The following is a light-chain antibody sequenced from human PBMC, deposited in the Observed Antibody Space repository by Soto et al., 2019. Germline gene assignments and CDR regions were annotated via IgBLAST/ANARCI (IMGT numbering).Light chain of an antibody. CDR2: KAS. Sequence: DIQMTQSPSTLSASVGDRVTITYRASQSISSWLAWYQQKPGKAPKLLIYKASSLESGVPSRFSGSGSGTEFTLTISSLQPDDFATYYCQQYNSYSRTFGQGTKVYIK. J-gene: IGKJ1*01. CDR1: QSISSW. CDR3: QQYNSYSRT. V-gene: IGKV1-5*03.